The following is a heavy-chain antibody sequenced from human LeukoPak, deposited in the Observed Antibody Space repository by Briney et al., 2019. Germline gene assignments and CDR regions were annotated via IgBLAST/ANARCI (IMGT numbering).Heavy chain of an antibody. V-gene: IGHV3-30*03. CDR3: ARDGYSGYHWLN. J-gene: IGHJ4*02. CDR1: GFTFSSYG. Sequence: PGRSLRLSCAASGFTFSSYGMHWVRQAPGKGLEWVAVISYDGSNKYYADSVKGRFTISGDSSENTLHLQMNNLRAEDTAVYYCARDGYSGYHWLNWGQGTLVTVSS. D-gene: IGHD5-12*01. CDR2: ISYDGSNK.